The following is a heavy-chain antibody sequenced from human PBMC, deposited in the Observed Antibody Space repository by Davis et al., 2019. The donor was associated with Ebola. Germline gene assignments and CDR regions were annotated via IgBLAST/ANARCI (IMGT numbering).Heavy chain of an antibody. CDR1: GFTFSSYG. CDR3: ARDGREYGMDV. Sequence: PGGSLRLSCAASGFTFSSYGMHWVRQAPGKGLEWVAVIWYDGSNKYYADSVKGRFTISRDNSKNTLYLQMNSLRAEDTAVYYCARDGREYGMDVWGQGTTVTVSS. V-gene: IGHV3-33*01. D-gene: IGHD1-26*01. J-gene: IGHJ6*02. CDR2: IWYDGSNK.